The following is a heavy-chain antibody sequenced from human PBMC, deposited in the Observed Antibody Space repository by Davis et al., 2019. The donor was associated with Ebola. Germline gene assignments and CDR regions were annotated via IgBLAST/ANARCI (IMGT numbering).Heavy chain of an antibody. CDR2: IYYSGST. CDR3: ASLAEGGPFGY. J-gene: IGHJ4*02. CDR1: GGSIRSSSYY. V-gene: IGHV4-39*01. Sequence: MPSETLSLTCTVSGGSIRSSSYYWGWIRQPPGKGLEWIGCIYYSGSTYYNPSLKSRVTISVDTSKTQFSLKLSSVTAADTAGYYCASLAEGGPFGYWGQGTLVTVSS. D-gene: IGHD6-19*01.